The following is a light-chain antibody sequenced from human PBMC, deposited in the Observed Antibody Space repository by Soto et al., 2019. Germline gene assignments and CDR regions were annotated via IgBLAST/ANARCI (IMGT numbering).Light chain of an antibody. Sequence: QSVLTQPPSVSGAPGQRVTISCTGSSSNIGAGYDVHWYQQLPGTAPKLLIYGNSNRPSGVTDRFSGSKSGTSASLAITGLQAEDEADYYCKSYDSSLRSVFGGGTKLTVL. CDR3: KSYDSSLRSV. V-gene: IGLV1-40*01. CDR2: GNS. CDR1: SSNIGAGYD. J-gene: IGLJ2*01.